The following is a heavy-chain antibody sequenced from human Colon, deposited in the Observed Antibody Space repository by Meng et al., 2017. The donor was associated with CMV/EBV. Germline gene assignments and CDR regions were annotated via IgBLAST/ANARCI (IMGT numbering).Heavy chain of an antibody. V-gene: IGHV1-2*02. CDR1: GYTFTDNF. CDR2: LTPGTGGT. CDR3: ARQGNYLDV. Sequence: ASVKVSCKASGYTFTDNFIHWVRQAPGQGLEWMGWLTPGTGGTFYAQNFQGRVTMTGDTSISTAYMELRRLTSDDTAVYYCARQGNYLDVWGQGTTVTVSS. J-gene: IGHJ6*02. D-gene: IGHD4-11*01.